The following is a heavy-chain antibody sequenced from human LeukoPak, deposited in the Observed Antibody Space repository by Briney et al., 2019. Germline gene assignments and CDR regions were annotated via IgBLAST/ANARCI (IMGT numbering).Heavy chain of an antibody. D-gene: IGHD3-10*01. J-gene: IGHJ4*02. CDR2: IYYTGST. Sequence: SGPTLLNPSETLSLTCTVSGGSIRRYYWSWIRQPPGKGLEWIGYIYYTGSTNYNPSLKSRVTISIDTSKNQFSLKLSSVTAADTAVYYCASGRYSDQIDYWGQGTLVTVSS. CDR1: GGSIRRYY. CDR3: ASGRYSDQIDY. V-gene: IGHV4-59*01.